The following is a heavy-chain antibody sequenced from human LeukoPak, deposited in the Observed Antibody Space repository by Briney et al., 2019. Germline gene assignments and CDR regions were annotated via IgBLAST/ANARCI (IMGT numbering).Heavy chain of an antibody. J-gene: IGHJ4*02. CDR1: GDSISNYF. CDR3: ARGAYSSSWSDPLDY. V-gene: IGHV4-4*07. D-gene: IGHD6-13*01. CDR2: IYFTGSN. Sequence: SETLSLTCTVSGDSISNYFWTWIRQPAGKGLEWMGRIYFTGSNNYNPSLKSRVTMSVDTSKKQVSLKLTSVTAADTAVYYCARGAYSSSWSDPLDYWGQGTLVTVSS.